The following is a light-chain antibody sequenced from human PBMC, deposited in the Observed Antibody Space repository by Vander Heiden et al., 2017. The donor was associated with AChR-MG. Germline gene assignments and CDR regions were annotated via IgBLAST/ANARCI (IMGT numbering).Light chain of an antibody. V-gene: IGLV1-40*01. CDR2: GNS. CDR1: SSNIRAGYE. CDR3: QSYDSSLFVV. Sequence: QSVLTQPPSVSGAPGQRVTIPCTGTSSNIRAGYEVKWYQQLPGTAPKLLIYGNSNRPSGVPDRFSGSKSGTSASLAITGLQAEDEADYYCQSYDSSLFVVFGGGTKLTVL. J-gene: IGLJ2*01.